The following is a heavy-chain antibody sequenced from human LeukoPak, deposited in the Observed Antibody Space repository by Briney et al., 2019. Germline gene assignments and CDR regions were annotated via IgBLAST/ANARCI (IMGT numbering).Heavy chain of an antibody. CDR1: GGSFSGYY. V-gene: IGHV4-34*01. CDR2: INHSGRT. Sequence: SETLSLTCAVYGGSFSGYYWNWIRQPPGKGLEWIGEINHSGRTNYNPSLKSRVTISVDTSKKQFSLKLSSVTAADTAVYYCARGGDSGWKYFDYWGQGTLVTVSS. CDR3: ARGGDSGWKYFDY. J-gene: IGHJ4*02. D-gene: IGHD6-19*01.